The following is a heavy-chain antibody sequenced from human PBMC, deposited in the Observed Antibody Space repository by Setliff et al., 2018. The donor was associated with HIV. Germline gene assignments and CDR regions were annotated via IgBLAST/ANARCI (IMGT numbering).Heavy chain of an antibody. V-gene: IGHV4-34*01. Sequence: PSETLSLTCAVYGGSFSGYYWSWIRQPPGKGLEWIGEINHSGSTNYNPSLKSRVTISVDTSKNQFSLKLRSVTAADTAVYYCARTFYDYVWGSYRLRTGFDYWGQGTLVTVSS. CDR3: ARTFYDYVWGSYRLRTGFDY. CDR2: INHSGST. D-gene: IGHD3-16*02. CDR1: GGSFSGYY. J-gene: IGHJ4*02.